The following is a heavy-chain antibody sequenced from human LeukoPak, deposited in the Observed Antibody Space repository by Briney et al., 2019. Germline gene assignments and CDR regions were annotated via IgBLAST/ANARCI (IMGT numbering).Heavy chain of an antibody. V-gene: IGHV3-30*02. Sequence: GGSLRLSCAASGFTFSSYGMHWVRQAPGKGLEWVAVIWYDGSNKYYADSVKGRFTISRDNSKNTLYLQMNSLRAEDTAVCYCGGSDSSSILSVNGYFDYWGQGTLVTVSS. J-gene: IGHJ4*02. D-gene: IGHD6-6*01. CDR1: GFTFSSYG. CDR3: GGSDSSSILSVNGYFDY. CDR2: IWYDGSNK.